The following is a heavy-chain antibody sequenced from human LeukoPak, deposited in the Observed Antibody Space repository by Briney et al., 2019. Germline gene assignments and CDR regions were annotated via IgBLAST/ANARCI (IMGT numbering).Heavy chain of an antibody. CDR3: ARSYSGFGYALHDY. Sequence: ASVKVSCKASGYTFTNYYMNWVRQAPGQGLEWLGWINPNSGGTNYAQKFQGRVTMTRDTSISTAYMELSSLRSDDTAMYYCARSYSGFGYALHDYWGQGTLVTVSS. CDR2: INPNSGGT. J-gene: IGHJ4*02. CDR1: GYTFTNYY. D-gene: IGHD1-26*01. V-gene: IGHV1-2*02.